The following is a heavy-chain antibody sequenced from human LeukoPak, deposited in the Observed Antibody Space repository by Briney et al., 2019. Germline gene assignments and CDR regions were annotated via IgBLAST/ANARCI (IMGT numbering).Heavy chain of an antibody. Sequence: SETLSLTCTVSGGSISSSSYYWGWIRQSPGKGLEWIGHIDYSGTTRYNPSLESRLTISVDTSKHQFSLKSTSVTAADTAVYYCARDRRSVHDYWGQGTLVTVSS. V-gene: IGHV4-30-4*08. J-gene: IGHJ4*02. D-gene: IGHD1-14*01. CDR3: ARDRRSVHDY. CDR2: IDYSGTT. CDR1: GGSISSSSYY.